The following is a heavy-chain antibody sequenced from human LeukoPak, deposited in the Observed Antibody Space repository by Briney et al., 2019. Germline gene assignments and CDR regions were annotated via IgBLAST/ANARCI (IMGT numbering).Heavy chain of an antibody. CDR2: ISGSGYST. CDR1: GFTFSCYA. CDR3: AKVLGMYGSSGYAWYFDY. Sequence: GGSLRLSCTASGFTFSCYAMSWVPQAPGKGLEWVSLISGSGYSTYYADSVKGRLTISRDNSKNTLYLQMNSLRAEDTAVYYCAKVLGMYGSSGYAWYFDYWGQGTMVTVSS. D-gene: IGHD6-25*01. J-gene: IGHJ4*02. V-gene: IGHV3-23*01.